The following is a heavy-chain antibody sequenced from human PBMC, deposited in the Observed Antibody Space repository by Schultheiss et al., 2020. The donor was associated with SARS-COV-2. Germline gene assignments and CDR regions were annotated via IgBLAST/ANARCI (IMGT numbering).Heavy chain of an antibody. Sequence: ASVKVSCKASGYTFTSYDINWVRQATGQGLEWMGWMNPNSGNTGYAQKFQGRVTMTTDTSTSTAYMELRSLRSDDTAVYYCARVWVGVTTAYYFDYWGQGTLVTVSS. CDR1: GYTFTSYD. J-gene: IGHJ4*02. D-gene: IGHD3-10*01. CDR2: MNPNSGNT. V-gene: IGHV1-8*01. CDR3: ARVWVGVTTAYYFDY.